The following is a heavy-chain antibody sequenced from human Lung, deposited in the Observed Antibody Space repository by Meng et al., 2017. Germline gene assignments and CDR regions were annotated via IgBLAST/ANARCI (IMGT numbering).Heavy chain of an antibody. CDR1: GGSFSDYY. V-gene: IGHV4-34*01. D-gene: IGHD4-11*01. CDR3: ARGPTTMAHDFDY. CDR2: INHSGST. J-gene: IGHJ4*02. Sequence: QVQVQQGGAGLFKHSATPSLTCVVSGGSFSDYYWSWIRQPPGKGLEWIGEINHSGSTNYTPSLERRATISVDTSQNNLSLKLSSVTAADSAVYYCARGPTTMAHDFDYWGQGTLVTVSS.